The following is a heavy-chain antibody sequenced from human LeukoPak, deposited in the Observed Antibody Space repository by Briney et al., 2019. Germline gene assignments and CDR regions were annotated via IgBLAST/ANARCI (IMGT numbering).Heavy chain of an antibody. D-gene: IGHD5-24*01. CDR2: THHSGTT. CDR1: GASISNDY. CDR3: ARYRWGMDV. V-gene: IGHV4-30-2*01. Sequence: SETLSLTCSVSGASISNDYWTWIRQPPGKGLEWIAYTHHSGTTYYNPSLKSRVTVSVDRAKNQFSLKLSSVTAADTAMYYCARYRWGMDVWGQGTTVTVSS. J-gene: IGHJ6*02.